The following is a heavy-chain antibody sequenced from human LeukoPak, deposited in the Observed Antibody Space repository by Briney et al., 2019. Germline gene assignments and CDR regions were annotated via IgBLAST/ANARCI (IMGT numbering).Heavy chain of an antibody. CDR2: TYYRSKWDN. J-gene: IGHJ4*02. Sequence: SQTLSLTCAISGDSVSSNSATWNWIRQSPSRGLEWLGRTYYRSKWDNDYAVSVKSRITINPDTSKNQFSLQLKSVTPEDTAVYYCARNYYGSGSYYSHFDYWGQGSLVTVSS. D-gene: IGHD3-10*01. V-gene: IGHV6-1*01. CDR1: GDSVSSNSAT. CDR3: ARNYYGSGSYYSHFDY.